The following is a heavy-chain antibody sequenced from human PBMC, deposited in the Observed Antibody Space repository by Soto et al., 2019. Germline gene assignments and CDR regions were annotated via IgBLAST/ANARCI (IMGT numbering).Heavy chain of an antibody. Sequence: WETLSLTCAVSGVSISSSNWWSWVRPPPGKGLEWIGEIYHSGSTNYNPSLKSRVTISVDKSKNQFSLKLSSVAAADTAVYYCARSRKSSSGYFDYWGQGTLVTVSS. CDR3: ARSRKSSSGYFDY. J-gene: IGHJ4*02. CDR1: GVSISSSNW. CDR2: IYHSGST. D-gene: IGHD6-6*01. V-gene: IGHV4-4*02.